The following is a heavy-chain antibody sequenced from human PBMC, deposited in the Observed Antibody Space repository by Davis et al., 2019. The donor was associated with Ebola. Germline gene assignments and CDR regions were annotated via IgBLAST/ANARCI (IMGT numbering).Heavy chain of an antibody. CDR1: GFTFGDYA. V-gene: IGHV3-73*01. CDR3: TTETTVIDY. CDR2: IRSKANSYAT. J-gene: IGHJ4*02. D-gene: IGHD4-17*01. Sequence: GESLKISCTASGFTFGDYAMSWVRQAPGKGLEWVGRIRSKANSYATAYAASVKGRFTISRDDSKNTAYLQMNSLKTEDTAVYYCTTETTVIDYWGQGTLVTVSS.